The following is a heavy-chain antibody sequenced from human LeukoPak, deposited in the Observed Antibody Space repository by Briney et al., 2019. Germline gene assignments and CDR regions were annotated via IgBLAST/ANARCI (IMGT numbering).Heavy chain of an antibody. V-gene: IGHV1-69*04. CDR2: IIPILGIA. J-gene: IGHJ5*02. CDR1: GGTFSSYA. CDR3: ARGLQLERNNWFDP. Sequence: SVKVSCKASGGTFSSYAISWVRQAPGQGLEWMGRIIPILGIANYAQKFQGRVTITADESTSTAYMELSSLRSEDTAVYYCARGLQLERNNWFDPWGQGTLVTVSS. D-gene: IGHD1-1*01.